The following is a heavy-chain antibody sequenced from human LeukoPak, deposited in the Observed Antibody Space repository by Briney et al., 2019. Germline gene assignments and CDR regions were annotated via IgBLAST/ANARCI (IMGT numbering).Heavy chain of an antibody. V-gene: IGHV1-46*01. Sequence: ASVNVSCKASGYTFTSYYIHWVRQAPGQRLEWMGIINPSGGSTTYAQKFQGRVAMTRDTSTSRVYMEVSSLRPEDTGVYYCARTYGSSDECDYWGRGTLVSVSS. CDR2: INPSGGST. D-gene: IGHD6-13*01. CDR3: ARTYGSSDECDY. CDR1: GYTFTSYY. J-gene: IGHJ4*02.